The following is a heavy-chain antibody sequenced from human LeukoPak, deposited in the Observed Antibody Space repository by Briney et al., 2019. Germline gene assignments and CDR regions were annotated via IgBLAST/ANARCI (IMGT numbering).Heavy chain of an antibody. Sequence: PGGSLRLSCAASGFTFSSFAMSWVRQAPGKGLELVSGISGSGDSTYYADSVKGRFTISRDNSKNTLYLQMNSLRAEDTAVYYCAKDLLSGGNCYSIFHYWGQGTLVTVSS. CDR1: GFTFSSFA. CDR3: AKDLLSGGNCYSIFHY. CDR2: ISGSGDST. J-gene: IGHJ4*02. V-gene: IGHV3-23*01. D-gene: IGHD2-15*01.